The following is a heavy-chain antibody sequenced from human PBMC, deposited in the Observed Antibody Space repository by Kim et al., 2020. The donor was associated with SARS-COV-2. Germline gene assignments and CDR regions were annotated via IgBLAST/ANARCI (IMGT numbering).Heavy chain of an antibody. D-gene: IGHD3-3*01. Sequence: ASVKVSCKASGYTFTSNYMHWVRQAPGQGLEWMGTINPSGGSTTYAQKFKGRVTMTADTSTTAVYMEMSSLRSEDTAVYYCARDGPRLHYDFWSGYYGDYWGQGTLVTVSS. CDR1: GYTFTSNY. J-gene: IGHJ4*02. CDR2: INPSGGST. CDR3: ARDGPRLHYDFWSGYYGDY. V-gene: IGHV1-46*01.